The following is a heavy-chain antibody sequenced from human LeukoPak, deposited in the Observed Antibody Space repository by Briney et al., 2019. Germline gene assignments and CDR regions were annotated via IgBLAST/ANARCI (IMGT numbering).Heavy chain of an antibody. J-gene: IGHJ4*02. CDR3: ARAQGSTAYYCDH. V-gene: IGHV3-66*02. CDR2: VYSGGYT. Sequence: GGSLRLSCAVSGLTVSRTHFSWVRQAPGKGLEWVSVVYSGGYTYYGASVTGRFTISRDNSQNTVYLQMTGLKPEDTGFYYCARAQGSTAYYCDHWGQGALVTVST. CDR1: GLTVSRTH. D-gene: IGHD3-16*01.